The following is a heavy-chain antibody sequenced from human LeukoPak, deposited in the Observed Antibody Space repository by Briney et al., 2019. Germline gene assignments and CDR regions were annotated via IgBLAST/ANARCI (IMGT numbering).Heavy chain of an antibody. CDR1: GYSFTSYW. D-gene: IGHD3-22*01. J-gene: IGHJ4*02. CDR2: IYPGDSDT. V-gene: IGHV5-51*01. Sequence: GESLKISCKGSGYSFTSYWIGWVRQMPGKGLEWMGIIYPGDSDTRYSPSFQGQVTISADKSISTAYLQWSSLKASDTAMHYCASNYDSSGYAFDYWGQGTLVTVSS. CDR3: ASNYDSSGYAFDY.